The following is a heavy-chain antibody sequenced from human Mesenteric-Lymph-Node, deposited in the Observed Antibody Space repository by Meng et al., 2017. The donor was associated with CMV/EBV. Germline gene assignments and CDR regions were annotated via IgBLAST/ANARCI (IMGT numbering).Heavy chain of an antibody. J-gene: IGHJ4*02. CDR3: AKEGAYGGSVEGFDY. Sequence: GGSLRLSCAASGFTFSSYGMHWVRQAPGKGLEWVAFIRYDGTNKYCADSVKGRFTISRDNSKNTLYLQVNSLRAEDTAVYYCAKEGAYGGSVEGFDYWGQGTLVTVSS. V-gene: IGHV3-30*02. CDR1: GFTFSSYG. D-gene: IGHD4-23*01. CDR2: IRYDGTNK.